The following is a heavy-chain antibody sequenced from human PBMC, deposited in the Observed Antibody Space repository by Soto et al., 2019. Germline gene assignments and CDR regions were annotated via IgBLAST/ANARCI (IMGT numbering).Heavy chain of an antibody. V-gene: IGHV1-69*01. CDR1: GGTFSIYG. J-gene: IGHJ3*02. CDR2: IMPRFHTT. D-gene: IGHD4-17*01. CDR3: ASERYGDFDADPFDI. Sequence: QVQLVQSGAEVKKPGSSVKVSCKASGGTFSIYGISWVRQAPGQGLEWMGGIMPRFHTTTYAQKFQGRITISADESTTIAYLQLDSLRSEDTALFYCASERYGDFDADPFDIWGQGTMVTVSS.